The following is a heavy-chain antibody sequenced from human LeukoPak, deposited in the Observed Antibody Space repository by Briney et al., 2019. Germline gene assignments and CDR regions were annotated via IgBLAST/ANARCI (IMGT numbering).Heavy chain of an antibody. Sequence: PGGSLRLSCAASGFTFSSYSMNWVRQAPGKGLEWVSYISSSSSTIYYADSVKGRFTISRDNAKNSLYLQMNSLRDEDTAVYYCARGLMTADSFYYYYYGMDVWGHGTTVTVS. CDR1: GFTFSSYS. D-gene: IGHD6-25*01. CDR3: ARGLMTADSFYYYYYGMDV. CDR2: ISSSSSTI. J-gene: IGHJ6*02. V-gene: IGHV3-48*02.